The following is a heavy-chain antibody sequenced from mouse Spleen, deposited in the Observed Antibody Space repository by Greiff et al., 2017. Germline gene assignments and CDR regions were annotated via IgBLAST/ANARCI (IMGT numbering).Heavy chain of an antibody. Sequence: EVQLQQSGPEVVKPGASVKISCKASGYTFTDYYMNWVKQSHGKSLEWIGDINPNNGGTSYNQKFKGKATLTVDKSSSTAYMELRSLTSEDSAVYYCARDFGNFAYWGQGTLVTVSA. CDR3: ARDFGNFAY. CDR2: INPNNGGT. D-gene: IGHD2-1*01. CDR1: GYTFTDYY. V-gene: IGHV1-26*01. J-gene: IGHJ3*01.